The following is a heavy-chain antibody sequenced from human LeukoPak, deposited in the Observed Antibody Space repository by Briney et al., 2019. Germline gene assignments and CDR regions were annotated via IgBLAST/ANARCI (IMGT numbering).Heavy chain of an antibody. Sequence: GGSLRLSCAASGYTFSSYSINWARQAPGKGLEWVSSISVRSNYIYYADSVRGRFRISRDDARDSLYLQMNSLRAEDTAVYYCVRLRRNSDTTGFYYYYDFWGQGTLVTVSS. J-gene: IGHJ4*02. CDR2: ISVRSNYI. V-gene: IGHV3-21*01. CDR3: VRLRRNSDTTGFYYYYDF. CDR1: GYTFSSYS. D-gene: IGHD3-22*01.